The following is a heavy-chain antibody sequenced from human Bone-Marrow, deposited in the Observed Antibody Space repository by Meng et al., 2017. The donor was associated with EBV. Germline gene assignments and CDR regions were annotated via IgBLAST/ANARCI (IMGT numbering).Heavy chain of an antibody. V-gene: IGHV4-61*01. CDR2: IYDGGTT. D-gene: IGHD3-10*01. Sequence: QGHLQESGPGLVKPSETLSRPCTCSGASVSGGTYHWSWIRQPPGKELEWIGYIYDGGTTIYNPSLKSRVTILVDASKNQFSLKLSSVTTADTAVYYCAKSRSSTPGVVDYWGQGTLVTVSS. J-gene: IGHJ4*02. CDR3: AKSRSSTPGVVDY. CDR1: GASVSGGTYH.